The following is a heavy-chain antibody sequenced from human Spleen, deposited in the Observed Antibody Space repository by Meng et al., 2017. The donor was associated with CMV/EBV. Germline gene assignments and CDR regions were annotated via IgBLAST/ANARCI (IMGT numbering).Heavy chain of an antibody. D-gene: IGHD6-19*01. CDR3: AKGGYLGGSSGWLFDY. V-gene: IGHV3-23*01. CDR1: GFSSSPYA. CDR2: LRGSGGST. Sequence: SGFSSSPYAMTWVRQAPGKGLEWVSTLRGSGGSTYYAGSVKGRFTISRDNSKNTLYLQMSSLRAEDTALYYCAKGGYLGGSSGWLFDYWGQGTLVTVSS. J-gene: IGHJ4*02.